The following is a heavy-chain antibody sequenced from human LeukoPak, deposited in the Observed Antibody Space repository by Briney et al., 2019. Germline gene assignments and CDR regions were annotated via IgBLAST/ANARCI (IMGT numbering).Heavy chain of an antibody. CDR3: ARGLRIVGATSPPLGY. D-gene: IGHD1-26*01. CDR1: GYTFTSYG. J-gene: IGHJ4*02. V-gene: IGHV1-18*01. CDR2: ISAYNGNT. Sequence: ASVKVSCKASGYTFTSYGISWVRQAPGQGLEWMGWISAYNGNTNYAQKLQGRVTMTTDTSTSTAYMELRSLRSDDTAVYYCARGLRIVGATSPPLGYWGQGNLVTVSS.